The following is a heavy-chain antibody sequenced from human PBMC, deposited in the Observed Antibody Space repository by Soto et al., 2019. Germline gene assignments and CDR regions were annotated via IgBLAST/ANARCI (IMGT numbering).Heavy chain of an antibody. Sequence: GGSLGLSCTASGFTFGDYAMSWFRQAPGKGLEWVGFIRSKAYGGTTEYAASVKGRFTISRDDSKSIAYLQMNSLKTEDTAVYYCTTQLTAMVTGGTYSHYYYGMDVWGQGTTVTVSS. J-gene: IGHJ6*02. CDR3: TTQLTAMVTGGTYSHYYYGMDV. CDR1: GFTFGDYA. CDR2: IRSKAYGGTT. D-gene: IGHD5-18*01. V-gene: IGHV3-49*03.